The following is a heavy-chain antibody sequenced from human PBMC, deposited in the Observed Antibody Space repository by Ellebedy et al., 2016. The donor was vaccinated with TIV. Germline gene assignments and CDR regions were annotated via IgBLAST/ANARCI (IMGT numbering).Heavy chain of an antibody. CDR2: ISAHNGNT. V-gene: IGHV1-18*01. J-gene: IGHJ4*01. CDR3: ARETTQLLWFGSGFDY. Sequence: SVKVSCXASGYTLISYGISWVRQAPGQGLEWMGWISAHNGNTNYSQKLQGRVTMTTDTSTSTAYMELRSLRSDDTAVYYCARETTQLLWFGSGFDYWGQGTLVTVSS. CDR1: GYTLISYG. D-gene: IGHD3-10*01.